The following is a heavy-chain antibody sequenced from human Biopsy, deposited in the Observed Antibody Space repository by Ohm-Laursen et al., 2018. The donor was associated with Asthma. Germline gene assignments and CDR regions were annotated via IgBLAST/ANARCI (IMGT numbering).Heavy chain of an antibody. V-gene: IGHV7-4-1*02. CDR2: INTNTGNP. D-gene: IGHD3-22*01. CDR3: ARMISYYHEMRAPFFDY. J-gene: IGHJ4*02. CDR1: GYTVTRYA. Sequence: SVKVSCNPSGYTVTRYAINWVRQAPGQGLEWMGWINTNTGNPTYAQGFTGRFVFSLDTSVNTAHLQISSLKAEDTAVYYCARMISYYHEMRAPFFDYWGQGTLVTVSS.